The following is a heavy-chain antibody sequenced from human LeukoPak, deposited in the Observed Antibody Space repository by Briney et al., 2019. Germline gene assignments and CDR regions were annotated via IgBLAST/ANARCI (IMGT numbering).Heavy chain of an antibody. CDR1: GFTFSSYA. D-gene: IGHD3-22*01. CDR2: ISCICRST. J-gene: IGHJ4*02. V-gene: IGHV3-23*01. Sequence: GGSLRLSCAASGFTFSSYAMSWVRQAPGKGLEWVSVISCICRSTYYAASVKGLFPISRHNSKNTLYLQMNSLRAEDTAVYYCAKDRGYYDSSGLDYWGQGTLVTVSS. CDR3: AKDRGYYDSSGLDY.